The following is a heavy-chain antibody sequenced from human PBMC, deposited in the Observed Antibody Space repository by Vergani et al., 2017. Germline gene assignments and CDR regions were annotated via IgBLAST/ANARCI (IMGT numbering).Heavy chain of an antibody. CDR2: VSGSSATP. V-gene: IGHV3-23*01. D-gene: IGHD5-12*01. CDR1: GFTFTKYA. J-gene: IGHJ4*02. CDR3: TKGSRGYTGYFFDY. Sequence: EVQLLESGGGLVQPGGSLRLSCAASGFTFTKYAMTWVRQAPGKGLEWVSSVSGSSATPYYADSVKGRFIISRDNSKNTLHLQMNSLRADDTAVYYCTKGSRGYTGYFFDYWGQGTLATVSS.